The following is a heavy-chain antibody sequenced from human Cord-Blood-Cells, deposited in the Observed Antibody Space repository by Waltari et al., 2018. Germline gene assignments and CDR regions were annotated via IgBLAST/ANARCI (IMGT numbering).Heavy chain of an antibody. J-gene: IGHJ6*02. V-gene: IGHV1-69*01. D-gene: IGHD3-10*01. CDR2: NIPIFGTA. CDR3: ARGDYYGSGSYYNDYYGMDV. CDR1: GGTFSSYA. Sequence: QVQLVQSGAEVKKPGSSVKVSCKASGGTFSSYAISWVRQAPGQGLEWMGGNIPIFGTANYAQKFQGRVTIPADESTSTAYMELSSLRSEDTAVYYCARGDYYGSGSYYNDYYGMDVWGQGTTVTVSS.